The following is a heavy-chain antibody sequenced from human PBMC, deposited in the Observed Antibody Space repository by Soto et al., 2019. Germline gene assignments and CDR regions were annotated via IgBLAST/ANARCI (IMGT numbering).Heavy chain of an antibody. Sequence: ASVKVSGKASGYTFTSYGISWVRQAPGQGLEWMGWISAYNGNTNYAQKLQGRVTMTTDTSTSTAYMELRSLRSDNTAVLYCAGGAVITICGSWERPYWRQGSLFRVSS. CDR1: GYTFTSYG. J-gene: IGHJ4*02. CDR3: AGGAVITICGSWERPY. D-gene: IGHD2-21*01. CDR2: ISAYNGNT. V-gene: IGHV1-18*01.